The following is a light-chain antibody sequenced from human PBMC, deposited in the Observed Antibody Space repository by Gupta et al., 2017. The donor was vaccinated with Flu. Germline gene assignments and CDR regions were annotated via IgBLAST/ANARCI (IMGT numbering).Light chain of an antibody. V-gene: IGKV1-5*03. CDR1: QSITGW. J-gene: IGKJ1*01. CDR3: QQYNSYTGT. Sequence: DIQMTQSPFTLSSSVGDRVTITCRASQSITGWLAWYQQKPGKAPKLLIYKTSILESGVPSRFSGSGSGTEFTLTISSLQPDDFATYYCQQYNSYTGTFGQGTKVEIK. CDR2: KTS.